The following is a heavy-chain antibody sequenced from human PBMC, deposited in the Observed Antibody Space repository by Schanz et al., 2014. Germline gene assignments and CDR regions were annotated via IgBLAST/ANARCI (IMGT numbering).Heavy chain of an antibody. CDR1: GFTVNNYA. CDR3: AKDHPSSGWPAFDV. Sequence: VQLLESGGRLVQPGGSLRLSCTVSGFTVNNYAMNWVRQAPGRGLEWVSGITRQGTTYYGDFVRGRFSISRDLSSNTLYLQMNSLRADDSAIYYCAKDHPSSGWPAFDVWGQGTQVTVSS. V-gene: IGHV3-23*01. D-gene: IGHD6-19*01. J-gene: IGHJ4*02. CDR2: ITRQGTT.